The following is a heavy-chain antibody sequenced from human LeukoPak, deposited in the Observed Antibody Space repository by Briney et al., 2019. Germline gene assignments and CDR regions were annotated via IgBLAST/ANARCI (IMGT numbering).Heavy chain of an antibody. V-gene: IGHV3-30*18. CDR3: AKGLDGSGSYSPLDY. D-gene: IGHD3-10*01. J-gene: IGHJ4*02. CDR1: GFTFSSYG. CDR2: TSYDGSNR. Sequence: GGSLRLSCAASGFTFSSYGMHWVRQAPGKGLEWVAATSYDGSNRHYADSVKGRFTISRDNSRNTLYLQMNSLRAEDTAVYYCAKGLDGSGSYSPLDYWGQGTLVTVSS.